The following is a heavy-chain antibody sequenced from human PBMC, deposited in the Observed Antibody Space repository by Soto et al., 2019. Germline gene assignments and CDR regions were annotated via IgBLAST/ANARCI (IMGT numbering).Heavy chain of an antibody. J-gene: IGHJ5*02. V-gene: IGHV4-59*01. CDR1: GGSISSYY. Sequence: SETLSLTCTVSGGSISSYYWSWIRQPPGKGLEWIGYIYYSGSTNYNPSLKSRVTISVDTSKNQFSLKLSSVTAADTAVYYCASASGYSPLSNWFDPWGQGTLVTVSS. CDR3: ASASGYSPLSNWFDP. D-gene: IGHD6-13*01. CDR2: IYYSGST.